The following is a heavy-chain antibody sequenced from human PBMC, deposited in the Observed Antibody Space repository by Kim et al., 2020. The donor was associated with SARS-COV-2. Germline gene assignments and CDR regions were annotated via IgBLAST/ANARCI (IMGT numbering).Heavy chain of an antibody. D-gene: IGHD6-13*01. CDR2: INHSGST. V-gene: IGHV4-34*01. CDR1: GGSFSGYY. J-gene: IGHJ4*02. Sequence: SETLSLTCAVYGGSFSGYYWSWIRQPPGKGLEWIGEINHSGSTNYNPSLKSRVTISVDTSKNQFSLKLSSVTAADTAVYYCARVTAAGLIDYWGQGTLVTVSS. CDR3: ARVTAAGLIDY.